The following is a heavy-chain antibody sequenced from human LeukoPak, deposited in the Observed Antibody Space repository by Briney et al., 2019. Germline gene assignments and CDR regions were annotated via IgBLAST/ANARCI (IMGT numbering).Heavy chain of an antibody. CDR1: GYSISSSYY. Sequence: PSETLSLTCAVSGYSISSSYYWGWIRPPPGKGLEWIGSIYHSGSTYYNPSLKSRVTISVDTSKNQFSLKLRSVTAADTAVYYCARQSGDFDYWGQGTLVTVSS. CDR2: IYHSGST. CDR3: ARQSGDFDY. D-gene: IGHD4-17*01. V-gene: IGHV4-38-2*01. J-gene: IGHJ4*02.